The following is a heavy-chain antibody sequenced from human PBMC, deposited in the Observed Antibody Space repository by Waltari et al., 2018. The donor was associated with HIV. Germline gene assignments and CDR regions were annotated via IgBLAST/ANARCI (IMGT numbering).Heavy chain of an antibody. J-gene: IGHJ5*02. CDR2: IYYTGHT. CDR3: ARGRQSDWAGELDP. V-gene: IGHV4-59*01. CDR1: GGAITPYF. Sequence: QVQLQESGPGLVKPSETLSLTCTVSGGAITPYFGTWIRQPPGKGLEWIGYIYYTGHTDYNPSLKSRVTMSVDASKNQFSRYLNSVTAADTAVYFCARGRQSDWAGELDPWGQGILVTISS. D-gene: IGHD2-21*02.